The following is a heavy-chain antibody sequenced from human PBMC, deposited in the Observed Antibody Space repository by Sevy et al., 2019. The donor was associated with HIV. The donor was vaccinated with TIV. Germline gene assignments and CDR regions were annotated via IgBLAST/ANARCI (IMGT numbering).Heavy chain of an antibody. V-gene: IGHV1-24*01. CDR1: GYTLTQLS. CDR3: ARVPTYYYGSATYFDS. J-gene: IGHJ4*02. D-gene: IGHD3-10*01. Sequence: ASVKVSCKVSGYTLTQLSMNWVRQAPGKGLEWMGSFDPEDGETIYAQKFQGRVTMTEDRSTDTAYMDLSSLRSEDTAVYYCARVPTYYYGSATYFDSWGQGSLVTVSS. CDR2: FDPEDGET.